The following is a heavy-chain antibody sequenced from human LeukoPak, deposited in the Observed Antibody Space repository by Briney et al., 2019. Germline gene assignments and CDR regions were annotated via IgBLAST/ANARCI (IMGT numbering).Heavy chain of an antibody. J-gene: IGHJ6*03. D-gene: IGHD6-13*01. Sequence: GASVKVSCKASGYTFTSYGISWVRQAPGQGLEWMGWISAYNGNTHYAQKLQGRVTMTTDTSTSTVCMDLRSLRSDDTAVYYCARGKGNSWYAFYYYYMDVWGKGTTVTVSS. CDR1: GYTFTSYG. CDR2: ISAYNGNT. V-gene: IGHV1-18*01. CDR3: ARGKGNSWYAFYYYYMDV.